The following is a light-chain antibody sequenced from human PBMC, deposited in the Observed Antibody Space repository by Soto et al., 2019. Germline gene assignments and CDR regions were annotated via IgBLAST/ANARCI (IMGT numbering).Light chain of an antibody. CDR3: QQCNNWPPA. Sequence: EIVMTQSPATLSVPPGERATLSCRASQSVSGNLAWYQQKPGQAPRLLIYGASTRATAIPARFSGSGSGTEFTLTISSLQSEDFVVYYCQQCNNWPPAFGQGTKVEIK. J-gene: IGKJ1*01. CDR2: GAS. CDR1: QSVSGN. V-gene: IGKV3-15*01.